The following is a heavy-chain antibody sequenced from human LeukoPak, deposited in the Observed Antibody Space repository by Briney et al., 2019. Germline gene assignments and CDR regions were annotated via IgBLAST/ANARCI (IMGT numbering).Heavy chain of an antibody. Sequence: PSETLSLTCTVSGGSISSYYWSWIRQPPGKGLEWIGYIYYSGSTNYNPSLKSRVTISVDTSKNQFSLKLSSVTAADTAVYYCARERHCDFWSDHQGAFDIWGQGTMVTVSS. CDR2: IYYSGST. V-gene: IGHV4-59*01. CDR3: ARERHCDFWSDHQGAFDI. CDR1: GGSISSYY. J-gene: IGHJ3*02. D-gene: IGHD3-3*01.